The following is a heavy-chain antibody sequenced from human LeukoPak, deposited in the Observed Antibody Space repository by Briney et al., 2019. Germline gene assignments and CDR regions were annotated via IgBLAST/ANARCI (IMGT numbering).Heavy chain of an antibody. V-gene: IGHV3-23*01. CDR2: LSGNGASI. D-gene: IGHD3-22*01. CDR1: GFTFRTFA. J-gene: IGHJ4*02. CDR3: AKGRGYYDSSGYDY. Sequence: GGSLILSCAASGFTFRTFAMSWVRQAPGKGLEWVSGLSGNGASIYYADSVKGRFTISRDNSKNTLYLQMNSLRAEDTAVYYCAKGRGYYDSSGYDYWGQGTLVTVSS.